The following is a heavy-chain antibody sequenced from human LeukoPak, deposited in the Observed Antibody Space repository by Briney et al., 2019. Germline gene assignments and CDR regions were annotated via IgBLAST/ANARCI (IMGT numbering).Heavy chain of an antibody. J-gene: IGHJ6*04. V-gene: IGHV3-30*04. CDR1: GFTFSSYA. CDR3: AGDHRRSYGMDV. CDR2: ISYDGSNK. Sequence: GRSLRLSCAASGFTFSSYAMHWVRQAPGKGLEWVAVISYDGSNKYYADSVKGRFTISRDNSKNTLYLQMNSLRAEDTAVYYCAGDHRRSYGMDVWGKGTTVTVSS.